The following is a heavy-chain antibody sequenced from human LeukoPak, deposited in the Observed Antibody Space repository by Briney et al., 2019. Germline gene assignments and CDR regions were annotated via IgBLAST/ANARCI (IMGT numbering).Heavy chain of an antibody. J-gene: IGHJ4*02. Sequence: SETLSLTCTVSGGSIRTTSSYWGWIRQPPGKGLEWIGSIFYSGYTYSNSSLESRVTMSVDTSKNQFSLKLNSVTAADTAIYYCARHFAGHTQNFDYWGQGTLVTVSS. CDR3: ARHFAGHTQNFDY. V-gene: IGHV4-39*01. CDR2: IFYSGYT. CDR1: GGSIRTTSSY.